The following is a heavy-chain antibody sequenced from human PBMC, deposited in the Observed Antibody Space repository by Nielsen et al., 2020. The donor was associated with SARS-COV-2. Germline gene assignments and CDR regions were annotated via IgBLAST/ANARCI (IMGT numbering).Heavy chain of an antibody. D-gene: IGHD3-10*01. J-gene: IGHJ4*02. CDR2: IKQDGSEK. CDR1: GFTFSSYW. CDR3: ARGGRGHGFFDS. V-gene: IGHV3-7*01. Sequence: GGSLRLSCAASGFTFSSYWMSWVRQAPGKGLEWVANIKQDGSEKYYVDSVKGRFTISRDNTRKSLFLQMNSLRAEDTALYYCARGGRGHGFFDSWGQGTLVTVSS.